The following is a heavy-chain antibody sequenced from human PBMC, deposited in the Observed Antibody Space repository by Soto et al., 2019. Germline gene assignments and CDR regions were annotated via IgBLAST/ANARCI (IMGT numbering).Heavy chain of an antibody. D-gene: IGHD3-16*01. V-gene: IGHV3-30*19. CDR1: GFTFRSYV. CDR3: SRWGTTGGLNV. CDR2: TSYDGSDK. J-gene: IGHJ1*01. Sequence: QVQLVESGGGVVQPGASLRVSCVGSGFTFRSYVIHWVRQAPGKGLEWVALTSYDGSDKYYGDSVRGRFTISRDNSRNKVDLQMDSLRLEDTPLYYCSRWGTTGGLNVWGQGTLVSVSS.